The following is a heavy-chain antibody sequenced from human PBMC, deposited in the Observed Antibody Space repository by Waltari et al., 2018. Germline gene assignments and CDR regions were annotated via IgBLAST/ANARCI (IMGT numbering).Heavy chain of an antibody. Sequence: QVPLVQSGAEVKKPGSSVKVSCKGSVGTLRSYAIRWVRKAPGQGLEWMGGVIPILGIANYAQKFQGRVTITADKSTSTAYMELSSLRSEDTAVYYCARGGPYYYDSSGYYYADYWGQGTLVTVSS. CDR1: VGTLRSYA. CDR2: VIPILGIA. CDR3: ARGGPYYYDSSGYYYADY. V-gene: IGHV1-69*10. J-gene: IGHJ4*02. D-gene: IGHD3-22*01.